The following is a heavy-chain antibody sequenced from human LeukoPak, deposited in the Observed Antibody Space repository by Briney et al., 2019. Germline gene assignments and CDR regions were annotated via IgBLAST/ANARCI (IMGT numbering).Heavy chain of an antibody. CDR1: GGSISSSSYY. CDR2: IYYSGIT. J-gene: IGHJ6*03. D-gene: IGHD6-13*01. Sequence: SETLSLTCTGSGGSISSSSYYWGWIRQPPGKGLEWIESIYYSGITYYNPSLKSRVTISVDTSKNQFSLKLSSVTAADTAVYYCARAPLAAAAPAAYYYYYYMDVWGKGTTVTVSS. V-gene: IGHV4-39*07. CDR3: ARAPLAAAAPAAYYYYYYMDV.